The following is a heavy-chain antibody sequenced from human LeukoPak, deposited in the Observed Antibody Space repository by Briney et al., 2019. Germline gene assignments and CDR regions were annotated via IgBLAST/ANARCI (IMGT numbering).Heavy chain of an antibody. Sequence: ASVKVSCKSSGYTFTNYGITWVRQATGQGLEWMGWMNPNSGNTGYAQKFQGRVTITRNTSISTAYMELSSLRSEDTAVYYCARGHSGYDRTVDYWGQGTLVTVSS. CDR2: MNPNSGNT. V-gene: IGHV1-8*03. J-gene: IGHJ4*02. CDR1: GYTFTNYG. D-gene: IGHD5-12*01. CDR3: ARGHSGYDRTVDY.